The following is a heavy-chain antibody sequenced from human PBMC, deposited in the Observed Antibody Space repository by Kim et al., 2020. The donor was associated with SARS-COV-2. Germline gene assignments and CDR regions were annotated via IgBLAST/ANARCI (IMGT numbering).Heavy chain of an antibody. CDR1: GGSISSGGYS. J-gene: IGHJ6*02. CDR3: ARGGCSSTSCSSGGMDV. D-gene: IGHD2-2*01. CDR2: IYHSGST. Sequence: SETLSLTCAVSGGSISSGGYSWSWIRQPPGKGLEWIGYIYHSGSTYYNPSLKSRVTISVDRSKNQFSLKLSSVTAADTAVYYCARGGCSSTSCSSGGMDVWGQGTTVTVSS. V-gene: IGHV4-30-2*01.